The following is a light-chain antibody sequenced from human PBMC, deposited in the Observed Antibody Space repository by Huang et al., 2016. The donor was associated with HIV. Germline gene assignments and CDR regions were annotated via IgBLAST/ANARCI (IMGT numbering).Light chain of an antibody. Sequence: EIVMTQSPATLSVSPGERATLPCRASQRVSNNLAWYQQKPGQAPRLLIYGASTRATGIPARVSGSGSGTEFTLTISSLQSEDVAVYYCQQYNNWPPDTFGQGTRLEIK. CDR3: QQYNNWPPDT. V-gene: IGKV3-15*01. CDR1: QRVSNN. J-gene: IGKJ5*01. CDR2: GAS.